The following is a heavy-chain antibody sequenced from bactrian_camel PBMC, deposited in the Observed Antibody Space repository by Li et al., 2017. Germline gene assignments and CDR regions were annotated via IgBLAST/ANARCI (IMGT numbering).Heavy chain of an antibody. D-gene: IGHD7*01. J-gene: IGHJ4*01. Sequence: HVQLVESGGGSVQAGGSLSLSCALSGTAYRQYCMAWFRQSPGKEREGVARIGDDGTISYADSVKGRFTISRDNAKNTLYLQLNSLKTEDTAMYYCTTEEWWLPTHWGQGTQVTVS. V-gene: IGHV3S55*01. CDR1: GTAYRQYC. CDR3: TTEEWWLPTH. CDR2: IGDDGTI.